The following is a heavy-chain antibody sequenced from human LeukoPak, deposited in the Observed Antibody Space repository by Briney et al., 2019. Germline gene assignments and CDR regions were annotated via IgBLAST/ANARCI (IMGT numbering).Heavy chain of an antibody. V-gene: IGHV3-53*04. CDR1: GFPVISNY. J-gene: IGHJ6*02. Sequence: PGGSLRLSCAASGFPVISNYMSWVRQAPGKGLEWVSVIYSGGNTYYAGSVKGRFTISRHNSKNTLYLQMNSLRAEDTAVYYCVRDPPRYITADYYGMDVWGQGTTVTVSS. CDR2: IYSGGNT. D-gene: IGHD1-20*01. CDR3: VRDPPRYITADYYGMDV.